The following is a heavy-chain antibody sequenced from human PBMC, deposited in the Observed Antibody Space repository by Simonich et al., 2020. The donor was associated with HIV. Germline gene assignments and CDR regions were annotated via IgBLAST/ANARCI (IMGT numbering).Heavy chain of an antibody. CDR1: GGSFSGYY. Sequence: QVQLQQWGAGLLKPSETLSLTCAVYGGSFSGYYWSWIRQPPGKGLEGIGEINHSGSTNYNPSLKGGVTISVDTSKNQFSLKLSSVTAADTAVYYCARSGEGMNYDSSGYYYENEAFDIWGQGTMVTVSS. CDR2: INHSGST. V-gene: IGHV4-34*01. J-gene: IGHJ3*02. D-gene: IGHD3-22*01. CDR3: ARSGEGMNYDSSGYYYENEAFDI.